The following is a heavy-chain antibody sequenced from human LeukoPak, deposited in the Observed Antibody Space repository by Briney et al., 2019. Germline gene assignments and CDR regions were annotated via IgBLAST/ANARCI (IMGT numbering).Heavy chain of an antibody. CDR2: IYSGGST. CDR3: AKDGSIAARPDAFDI. J-gene: IGHJ3*02. D-gene: IGHD6-6*01. CDR1: GFTVSSNY. Sequence: GGSLRLSCAASGFTVSSNYMSWVRQAPGKGLEWVSVIYSGGSTYYADSVKGGFTISRDNSKNTPYLQMNSLRAEDTAVYYCAKDGSIAARPDAFDIWGQGTMVTVSS. V-gene: IGHV3-53*01.